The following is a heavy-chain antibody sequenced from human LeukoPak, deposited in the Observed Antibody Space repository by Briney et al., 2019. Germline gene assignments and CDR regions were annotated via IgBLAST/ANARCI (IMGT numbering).Heavy chain of an antibody. CDR3: ARAYYCSGGSCYVSAFDY. Sequence: SETLSLTCTVSGGSISSYYWSWIRQPPGKGLEWIGYIYYSGSTYYNPSLKSRVTISVDTSKNQFSLKLSSVTAADTAVYYCARAYYCSGGSCYVSAFDYWGQGTLVTVSS. CDR1: GGSISSYY. J-gene: IGHJ4*02. D-gene: IGHD2-15*01. CDR2: IYYSGST. V-gene: IGHV4-59*04.